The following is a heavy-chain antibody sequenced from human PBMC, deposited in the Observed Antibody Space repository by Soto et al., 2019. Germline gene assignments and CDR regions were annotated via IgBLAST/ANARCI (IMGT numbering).Heavy chain of an antibody. CDR1: GYRFSSYG. Sequence: QAQLVQSGAEVKKTGASVKVSCKASGYRFSSYGITWVRQAPGQGLEWLRWISPYNDDTKYAQRLQGRFTMTTDTSTRTAYMDIRGLRSDDTAIYYCARGGYYDSSGARNDHYSGIDVWGQGTTVNVSS. D-gene: IGHD3-22*01. CDR2: ISPYNDDT. V-gene: IGHV1-18*01. CDR3: ARGGYYDSSGARNDHYSGIDV. J-gene: IGHJ6*02.